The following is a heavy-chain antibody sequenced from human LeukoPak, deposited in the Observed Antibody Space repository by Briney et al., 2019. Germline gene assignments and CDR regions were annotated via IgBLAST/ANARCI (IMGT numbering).Heavy chain of an antibody. D-gene: IGHD3-10*01. Sequence: GGSLRLSCAAYGFTFTSYAVSWVRQVPGKGLEWVSGISGGGGSTYYADSVKGRFTISRDNSKNTLYLQMSSLRAEDTAVYYCAKGSRVRGVHYFDYWGQGTLVTVSS. CDR2: ISGGGGST. V-gene: IGHV3-23*01. CDR3: AKGSRVRGVHYFDY. J-gene: IGHJ4*02. CDR1: GFTFTSYA.